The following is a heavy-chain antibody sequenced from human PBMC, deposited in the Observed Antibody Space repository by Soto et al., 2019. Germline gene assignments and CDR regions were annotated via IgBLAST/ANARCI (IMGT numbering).Heavy chain of an antibody. Sequence: SETLSLTCTVSGGSFSSGDYYWSWVRQPPGKGLEWIGYIYYTGSTFNNPSLKSRVSISIDTSMTQFSLKLSSVTAADTAVYYCARIHFGDEPSYYYYGMDVWGQGTTVTVSS. CDR2: IYYTGST. V-gene: IGHV4-30-4*01. J-gene: IGHJ6*02. CDR3: ARIHFGDEPSYYYYGMDV. D-gene: IGHD4-17*01. CDR1: GGSFSSGDYY.